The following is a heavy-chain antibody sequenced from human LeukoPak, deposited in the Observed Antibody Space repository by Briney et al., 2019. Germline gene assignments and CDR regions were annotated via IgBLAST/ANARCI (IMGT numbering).Heavy chain of an antibody. V-gene: IGHV3-48*03. CDR3: ARAKVSGWYLFDY. CDR2: ISSSGSTF. D-gene: IGHD6-19*01. J-gene: IGHJ4*02. CDR1: GFTFSNYE. Sequence: PGGSLRLSCAASGFTFSNYEMNWVRQAPGKGLEWVSYISSSGSTFYYADSVKGRSTISRDNAKNSLYLQMNSLSGEDTAVYYCARAKVSGWYLFDYWGQGTLVTVSS.